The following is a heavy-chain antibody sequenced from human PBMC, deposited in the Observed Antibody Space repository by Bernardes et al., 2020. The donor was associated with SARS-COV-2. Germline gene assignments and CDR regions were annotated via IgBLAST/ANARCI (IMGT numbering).Heavy chain of an antibody. Sequence: SVPTLVKPTQTLTLTCTFSGFSLSSSGMRVSWIRQPPGKALEWLARIDWDEDKFYSTSLKTRLTISKDTSKNQVVLTMTNMDPVDTATYYCARLGYSSGYYYFDYWGQGTLVTVSS. CDR3: ARLGYSSGYYYFDY. CDR2: IDWDEDK. D-gene: IGHD6-19*01. J-gene: IGHJ4*02. V-gene: IGHV2-70*04. CDR1: GFSLSSSGMR.